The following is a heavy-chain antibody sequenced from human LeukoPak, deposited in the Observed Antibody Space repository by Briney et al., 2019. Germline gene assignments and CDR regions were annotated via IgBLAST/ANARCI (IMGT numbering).Heavy chain of an antibody. Sequence: SGGSPRLSCAASGFRFSSYSMNWVRQAPGKGLEWVSYISHTGSTMSYADSVKGRFTISRDNARNPLHLQMNSLRAEDTAVYYCAIPPLSGTGSSRPLAEMDVWGQGTTVTVSS. V-gene: IGHV3-48*04. J-gene: IGHJ6*02. CDR1: GFRFSSYS. CDR2: ISHTGSTM. D-gene: IGHD3-10*01. CDR3: AIPPLSGTGSSRPLAEMDV.